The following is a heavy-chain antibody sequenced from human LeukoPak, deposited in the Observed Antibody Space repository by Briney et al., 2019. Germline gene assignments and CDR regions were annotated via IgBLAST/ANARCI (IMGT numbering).Heavy chain of an antibody. CDR3: AKAARGIVGATLRFDY. V-gene: IGHV3-30*02. CDR1: GFTPSSYG. Sequence: GGSLRLSCAASGFTPSSYGMHWVRQAPGKGLEWVAFIRYDGSNKYYADSVKGRFTISRDNSKNTLYLQMNSLRAEDTAVYYCAKAARGIVGATLRFDYWGQGTLVTVSS. J-gene: IGHJ4*02. CDR2: IRYDGSNK. D-gene: IGHD1-26*01.